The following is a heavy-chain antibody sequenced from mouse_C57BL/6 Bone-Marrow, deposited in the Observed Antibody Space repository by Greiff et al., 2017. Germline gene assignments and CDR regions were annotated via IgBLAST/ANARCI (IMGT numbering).Heavy chain of an antibody. CDR2: IDPSDSYT. CDR1: GYTFTSYR. V-gene: IGHV1-50*01. Sequence: QVQLQQPGAELVKPGASVKLSCKASGYTFTSYRMQWVKQRPGQGLEWIGEIDPSDSYTNYNQKFKGKATLTVDTSSSTAYMQLSSLTSEDSAVYYCARDLGPIYYYGYYYAMDYWGQGTSVTVSS. CDR3: ARDLGPIYYYGYYYAMDY. J-gene: IGHJ4*01. D-gene: IGHD1-1*01.